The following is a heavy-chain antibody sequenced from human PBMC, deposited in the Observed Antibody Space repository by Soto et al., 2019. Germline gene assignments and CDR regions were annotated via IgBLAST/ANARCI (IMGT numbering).Heavy chain of an antibody. CDR3: ARTRREITARYNWNYAFDI. Sequence: ASVKVSCKASGGTFSSYAISWVRQAPGQGLEWMGGIIPIFGTANYAQKFQGRVTITADESTSTAYMELSSLRSEDTAVYYCARTRREITARYNWNYAFDIWGQGTMVTVSS. V-gene: IGHV1-69*13. D-gene: IGHD1-7*01. CDR1: GGTFSSYA. J-gene: IGHJ3*02. CDR2: IIPIFGTA.